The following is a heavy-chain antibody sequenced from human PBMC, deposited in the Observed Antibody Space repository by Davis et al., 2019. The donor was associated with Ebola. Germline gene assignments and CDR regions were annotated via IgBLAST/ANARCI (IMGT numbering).Heavy chain of an antibody. CDR1: GFTLRSYV. Sequence: GESLKISCAVSGFTLRSYVVSWVRQAPGAGLELVSSMSTSGSKTDYGDSVKGRFTISRDNSKNTLFLQMNSLRAEDTAVYYCARDWAKVHDIWGRGTMVTVSS. J-gene: IGHJ3*02. CDR3: ARDWAKVHDI. CDR2: MSTSGSKT. D-gene: IGHD1-1*01. V-gene: IGHV3-23*01.